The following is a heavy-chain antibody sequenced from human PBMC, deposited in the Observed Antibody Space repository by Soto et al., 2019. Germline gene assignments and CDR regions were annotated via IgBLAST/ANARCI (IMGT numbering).Heavy chain of an antibody. CDR3: ARGIFRGYYDSSGYYPSYYGMDV. CDR2: INHSGST. CDR1: GGSFSGYY. D-gene: IGHD3-22*01. V-gene: IGHV4-34*01. J-gene: IGHJ6*02. Sequence: TSETLSLTCAVYGGSFSGYYWSWIRQPPGKGLEWIGEINHSGSTNYNPSLKSRVTISVDTSKNQFSLKLSSVTAADTAVYYCARGIFRGYYDSSGYYPSYYGMDVWGQGTTVTVSS.